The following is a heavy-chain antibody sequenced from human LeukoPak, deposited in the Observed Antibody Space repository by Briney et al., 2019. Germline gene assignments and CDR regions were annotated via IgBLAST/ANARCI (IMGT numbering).Heavy chain of an antibody. D-gene: IGHD3-3*01. Sequence: SVKVSCKASGGTFSSYAISWVRQAPGQGLEWMGRIIPNFNIANYAQKLQGRVTITADKSTSTAYMELSSLRSEDTAVYYCARSRSGYQNWFDPWGQGTLVTVSS. CDR3: ARSRSGYQNWFDP. CDR2: IIPNFNIA. V-gene: IGHV1-69*04. J-gene: IGHJ5*02. CDR1: GGTFSSYA.